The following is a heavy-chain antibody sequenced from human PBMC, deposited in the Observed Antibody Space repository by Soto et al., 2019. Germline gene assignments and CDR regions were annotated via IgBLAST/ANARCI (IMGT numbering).Heavy chain of an antibody. CDR2: ISWNSGSI. D-gene: IGHD2-21*01. CDR3: AKEGGGDGYFDY. J-gene: IGHJ4*02. V-gene: IGHV3-9*01. Sequence: ESGGGLVQPGRSLRLSCAASGFTFDDYAMHWVRQAPGKGLEWVSGISWNSGSIGYADSVKGRFTISRDNAKNSLYLQMNSLRAEDTALYYCAKEGGGDGYFDYWGQGTLVTVSS. CDR1: GFTFDDYA.